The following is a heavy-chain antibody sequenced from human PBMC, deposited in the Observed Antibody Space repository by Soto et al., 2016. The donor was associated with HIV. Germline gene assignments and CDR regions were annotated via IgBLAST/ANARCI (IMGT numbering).Heavy chain of an antibody. J-gene: IGHJ4*02. Sequence: EVQLVQSGAEVKKPGTTVKISCKASGYTFSDYYIDWVRQAPGKGLEWMGRVDPEDGKTIYVEKFQGRVTISADMSTDTAYMELSSLRSEDTAMYFCASRFGQLLVDYWGQGTLVTVSS. V-gene: IGHV1-69-2*01. D-gene: IGHD3-10*01. CDR3: ASRFGQLLVDY. CDR2: VDPEDGKT. CDR1: GYTFSDYY.